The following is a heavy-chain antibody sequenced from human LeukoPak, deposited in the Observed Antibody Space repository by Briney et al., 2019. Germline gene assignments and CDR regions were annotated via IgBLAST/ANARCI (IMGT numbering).Heavy chain of an antibody. CDR2: IYYSGST. CDR3: ARLIVAGTAEYFQH. Sequence: SETLSLTCTVSGGSISSSSYYWGWIRQPPGKGLEWIGSIYYSGSTYYNPSLKSRVTISVDTSKNQFSLKLSSVTAADTAEYYCARLIVAGTAEYFQHWGQGTLVTVSS. V-gene: IGHV4-39*01. CDR1: GGSISSSSYY. D-gene: IGHD6-19*01. J-gene: IGHJ1*01.